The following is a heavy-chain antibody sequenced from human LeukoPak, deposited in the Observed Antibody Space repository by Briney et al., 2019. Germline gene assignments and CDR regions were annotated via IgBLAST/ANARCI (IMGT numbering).Heavy chain of an antibody. V-gene: IGHV1-2*02. D-gene: IGHD6-19*01. CDR3: ARGKESGWYSTAY. J-gene: IGHJ4*02. CDR1: GYTFTGYY. CDR2: INPNSGGT. Sequence: ASVKVSCKASGYTFTGYYMHWVRQAPGQWLEWMGWINPNSGGTNYAQKFQGRVTMTRDTSISTAYMELSRLRSDDTAVYYCARGKESGWYSTAYWGQGTLVTVSS.